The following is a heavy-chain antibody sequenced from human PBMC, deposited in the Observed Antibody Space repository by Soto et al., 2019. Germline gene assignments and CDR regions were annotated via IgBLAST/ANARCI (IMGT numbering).Heavy chain of an antibody. CDR2: ISYDGSNK. CDR1: GFTFSSYA. D-gene: IGHD6-13*01. V-gene: IGHV3-30-3*01. J-gene: IGHJ4*02. CDR3: ATQGLGYSSSWYLFGY. Sequence: QVQLVESGGGVVQPGRSLRLSCAASGFTFSSYAMHWVRQAPGKGLEWVAVISYDGSNKYYADSVKGRFTISRDNSKNTLHLQMNSLRAEDTAVYYCATQGLGYSSSWYLFGYWGQGTLVTVSS.